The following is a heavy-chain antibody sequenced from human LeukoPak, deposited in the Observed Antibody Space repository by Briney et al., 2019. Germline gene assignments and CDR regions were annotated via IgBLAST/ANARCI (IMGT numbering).Heavy chain of an antibody. CDR1: GYTFSGHY. Sequence: ASVKVSCKASGYTFSGHYMHWVRQAPGQGLEWMGWINPNGDDTNYAQKFQGRVTMTRDTSISTAYMELNRLRADDTALYYCATDPPNQGIYYDYWGQGTLVTVSS. D-gene: IGHD3-10*01. J-gene: IGHJ4*02. CDR2: INPNGDDT. V-gene: IGHV1-2*02. CDR3: ATDPPNQGIYYDY.